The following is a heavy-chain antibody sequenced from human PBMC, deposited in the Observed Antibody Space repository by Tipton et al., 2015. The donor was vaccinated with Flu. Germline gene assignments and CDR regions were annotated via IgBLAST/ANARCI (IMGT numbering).Heavy chain of an antibody. D-gene: IGHD4-11*01. CDR3: ARRDYSNYVSEPKNWFDP. V-gene: IGHV4-38-2*01. CDR1: GDSISSDFY. J-gene: IGHJ5*02. Sequence: TLSLTCDVSGDSISSDFYWAWIRQFPGKGLEWIGTVSRTGSTIYNPSLKSRVTISIDSSKNQFSLNMRSVTAADMAVYYCARRDYSNYVSEPKNWFDPWGQGALVAVSS. CDR2: VSRTGST.